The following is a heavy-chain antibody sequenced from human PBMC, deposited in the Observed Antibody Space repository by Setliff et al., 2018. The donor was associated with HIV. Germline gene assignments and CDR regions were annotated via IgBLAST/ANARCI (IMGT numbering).Heavy chain of an antibody. J-gene: IGHJ4*02. CDR3: AKDPRAAVATICDY. V-gene: IGHV3-48*01. Sequence: PSETLSLTCTVSGDSISSYFWSWIRQSPGKGLEWVSYISSSSSTIYYADSVKGRFTISRDNSKNTLYLQMNSLRAEDTAVYYCAKDPRAAVATICDYWGQGTLVTVSS. CDR1: GDSISSYF. CDR2: ISSSSSTI. D-gene: IGHD5-12*01.